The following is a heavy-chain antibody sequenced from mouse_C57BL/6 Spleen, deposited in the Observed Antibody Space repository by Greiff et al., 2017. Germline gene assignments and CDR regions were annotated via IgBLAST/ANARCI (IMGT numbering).Heavy chain of an antibody. CDR3: ARNYYEAMDY. D-gene: IGHD1-1*01. V-gene: IGHV1-7*01. J-gene: IGHJ4*01. CDR2: INPSSGYT. Sequence: LEESGAELAKPGASVKLSCKASGYTFTSYWMHWVKQRPGQGLEWIGYINPSSGYTKYNQKFKDKATLTADTSSSTAYMQLNSLTYEDSAVYYCARNYYEAMDYWGQGTSVTVSS. CDR1: GYTFTSYW.